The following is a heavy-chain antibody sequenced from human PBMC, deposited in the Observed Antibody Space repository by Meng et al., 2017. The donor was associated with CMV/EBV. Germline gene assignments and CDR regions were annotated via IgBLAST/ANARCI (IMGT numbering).Heavy chain of an antibody. D-gene: IGHD2-2*01. Sequence: GSLRLSCAVYGGSFSGYYWSWIRQPPGKGLEWIGEINHSGSNNYNPSLKSRVTISVDTSKNQFSLKLSSMTAADTAVYYCAREYCSSTSCYSDAFDIWGQGTMVTVSS. CDR3: AREYCSSTSCYSDAFDI. J-gene: IGHJ3*02. CDR2: INHSGSN. V-gene: IGHV4-34*01. CDR1: GGSFSGYY.